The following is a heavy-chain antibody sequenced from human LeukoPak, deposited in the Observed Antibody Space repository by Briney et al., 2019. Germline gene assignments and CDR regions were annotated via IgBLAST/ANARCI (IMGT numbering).Heavy chain of an antibody. J-gene: IGHJ3*02. CDR2: IWYDGSIK. CDR3: ARAVGPFDI. Sequence: PGGSLRLSCGASGFTFSTYGMHWVRQAPGKGLEWVAVIWYDGSIKYYADSVKGRFTISRDNSKNTLYLQMNSLRAEDTAVYYCARAVGPFDIWGQGTIVIVSS. V-gene: IGHV3-33*01. CDR1: GFTFSTYG.